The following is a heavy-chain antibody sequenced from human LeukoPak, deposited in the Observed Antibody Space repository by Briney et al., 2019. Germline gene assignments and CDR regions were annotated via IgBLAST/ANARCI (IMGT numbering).Heavy chain of an antibody. Sequence: KSGGSLRLSCAASGFTFSSYSMNWVRQAPGKGLEWVSSISSSSSYIYYADSVKGRFTISRDNAKNSLYLQMNSLRAEDTAVYYCAGDLPRNYYGMDVWGQGTTVTVSS. V-gene: IGHV3-21*01. J-gene: IGHJ6*02. CDR2: ISSSSSYI. D-gene: IGHD1-14*01. CDR1: GFTFSSYS. CDR3: AGDLPRNYYGMDV.